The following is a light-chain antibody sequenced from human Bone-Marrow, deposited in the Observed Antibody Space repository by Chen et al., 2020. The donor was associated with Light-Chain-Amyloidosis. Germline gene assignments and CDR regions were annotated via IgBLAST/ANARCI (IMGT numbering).Light chain of an antibody. CDR2: AAS. CDR1: QGITNY. Sequence: AIRLIQSPSSLSASTGEIVTITCRASQGITNYLAWYQQRPGEAPHLLISAASTLHSGVPSRFNGTGSGTDFTLTITSLQSEDFATYFCQQYYTYPLTFGGGTKVDI. V-gene: IGKV1-8*01. CDR3: QQYYTYPLT. J-gene: IGKJ4*01.